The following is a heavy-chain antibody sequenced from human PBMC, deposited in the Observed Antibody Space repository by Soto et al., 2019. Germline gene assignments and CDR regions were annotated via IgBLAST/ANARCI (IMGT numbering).Heavy chain of an antibody. CDR2: MNPKSGNT. Sequence: ASVKVSCKAPGYTFTSYDINWVRQATGQGLERMGWMNPKSGNTGYAQKFQGRVTMTRNTSISTAYMELISLRSEDTTVYYCAKWDLFRASDYGMEVWGPGTTIIVSS. CDR3: AKWDLFRASDYGMEV. V-gene: IGHV1-8*01. J-gene: IGHJ6*02. CDR1: GYTFTSYD. D-gene: IGHD1-26*01.